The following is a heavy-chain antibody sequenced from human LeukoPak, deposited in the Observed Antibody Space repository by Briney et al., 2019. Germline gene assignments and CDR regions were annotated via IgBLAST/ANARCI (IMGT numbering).Heavy chain of an antibody. D-gene: IGHD2-2*01. J-gene: IGHJ1*01. CDR3: ARGVPAAIRYFQH. CDR2: IYYSGST. V-gene: IGHV4-39*07. Sequence: SETLSLTCTVSGGSISSSSYYWGWIRQPPGKGLEWIGSIYYSGSTYYNPSLKSRVTISVDTSKNQFSLKLSSVTAADTAVYYCARGVPAAIRYFQHWGQGTLVTVSS. CDR1: GGSISSSSYY.